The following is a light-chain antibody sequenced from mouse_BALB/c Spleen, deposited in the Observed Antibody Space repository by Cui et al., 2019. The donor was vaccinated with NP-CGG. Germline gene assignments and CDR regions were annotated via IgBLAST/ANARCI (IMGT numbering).Light chain of an antibody. J-gene: IGLJ1*01. CDR2: GTN. CDR3: ALWYSNHWV. V-gene: IGLV1*01. Sequence: QAVVTQESAPTTSPGETVTLTCHSSTGSVTTSNYANWVQENPDRFFTGLIGGTNNRVPGVPARFSGSLIGDKAALTITGAQTEDEAIYFCALWYSNHWVFGGGTKLTVL. CDR1: TGSVTTSNY.